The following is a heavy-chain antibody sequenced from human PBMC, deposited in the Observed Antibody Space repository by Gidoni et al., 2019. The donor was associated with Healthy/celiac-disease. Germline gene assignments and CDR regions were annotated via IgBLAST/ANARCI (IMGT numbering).Heavy chain of an antibody. J-gene: IGHJ3*02. D-gene: IGHD3-3*01. CDR2: INHSGST. CDR3: ARPSTYYDFWSGYYFGAFDI. Sequence: QVQLQQWGAGLLKPSETLSLTCAVYGGSFSGYYWSWIRQPPGKGLEWIGEINHSGSTNYNPSLKSRVTISVDTSKNQFSLKLSSVTAADTAVYYCARPSTYYDFWSGYYFGAFDIWGQGTMVTVSS. CDR1: GGSFSGYY. V-gene: IGHV4-34*01.